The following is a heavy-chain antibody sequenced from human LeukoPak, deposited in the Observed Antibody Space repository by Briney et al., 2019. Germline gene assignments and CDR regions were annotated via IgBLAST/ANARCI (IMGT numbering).Heavy chain of an antibody. V-gene: IGHV1-18*01. J-gene: IGHJ5*02. CDR3: ARDLAFLPAHAANGWLDP. CDR2: ISTYNGDR. Sequence: GASVRVSFKASGYTFTSPGISWVRQAPGQGLEWMGWISTYNGDRKYAEALQGRVTLTSDTSTNTAYLEVTSLKSDDTAVYYCARDLAFLPAHAANGWLDPWGQGTLVTVSS. D-gene: IGHD3-16*01. CDR1: GYTFTSPG.